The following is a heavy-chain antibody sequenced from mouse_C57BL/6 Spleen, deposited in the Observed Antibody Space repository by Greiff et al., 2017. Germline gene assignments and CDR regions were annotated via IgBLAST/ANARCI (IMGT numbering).Heavy chain of an antibody. CDR2: INYDGSST. Sequence: EVKLVESEGGLVQPGSSMKLSCTASGFTFSDYYMAWVRQVPEKGLEWVANINYDGSSTYYLDSLKSRFIISRDNAKNILYLQMSSLKSEDTATYYCARSDYGSSGYWYFDVWGTGTTVTVSS. CDR3: ARSDYGSSGYWYFDV. V-gene: IGHV5-16*01. CDR1: GFTFSDYY. J-gene: IGHJ1*03. D-gene: IGHD1-1*01.